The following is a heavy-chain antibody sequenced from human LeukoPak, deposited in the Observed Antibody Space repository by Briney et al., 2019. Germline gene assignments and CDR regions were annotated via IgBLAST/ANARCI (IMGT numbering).Heavy chain of an antibody. Sequence: SETLSLTCTVSGDSISSSRYFWAWIRPPPGRGLEWIGMIYFSGSTYYKPSLKSRLTISVDTSKNQFSLKLRSVTAADTAIYYCARDPSSRDSKNDYRGQGTHVTVSS. CDR1: GDSISSSRYF. CDR3: ARDPSSRDSKNDY. J-gene: IGHJ4*02. D-gene: IGHD6-6*01. CDR2: IYFSGST. V-gene: IGHV4-39*07.